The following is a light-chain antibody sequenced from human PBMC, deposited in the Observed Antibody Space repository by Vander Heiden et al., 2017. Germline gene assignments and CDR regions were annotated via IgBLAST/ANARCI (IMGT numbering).Light chain of an antibody. CDR1: TSDVGRYNL. V-gene: IGLV2-23*02. CDR2: EVT. CDR3: CSYADTHLV. J-gene: IGLJ2*01. Sequence: QSALTQPASVSGSPGQSITTSCTGTTSDVGRYNLVSWYQQQPGKVPKLIIFEVTKRPSGVSHRFSGSRSAYTASLTISGLQAEDEAYYYCCSYADTHLVFGGGTKVTVL.